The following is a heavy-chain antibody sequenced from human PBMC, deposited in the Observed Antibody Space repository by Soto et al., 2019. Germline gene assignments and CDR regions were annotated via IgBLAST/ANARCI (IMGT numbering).Heavy chain of an antibody. CDR3: AKAGLVRGLGYFDY. Sequence: QVQLVESGGGVVQPGRSLRLSCAASGFTFNSYGMHWVRQAPGKGLEWVAVISYDGSNKYYADSVKGRFTVSRDNSKNTLYLQMNSLRADDTAVYYCAKAGLVRGLGYFDYWGQGTLVTVSS. V-gene: IGHV3-30*18. CDR1: GFTFNSYG. J-gene: IGHJ4*02. CDR2: ISYDGSNK. D-gene: IGHD6-19*01.